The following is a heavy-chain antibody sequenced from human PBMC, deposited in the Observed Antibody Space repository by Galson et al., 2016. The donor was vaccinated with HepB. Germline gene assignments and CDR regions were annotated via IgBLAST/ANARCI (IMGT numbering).Heavy chain of an antibody. Sequence: SLRLSCAASGFTFRHYALSWVRQAPGKGLEWVSVITGSGTITYYADSVKGRFTISRDNSKNTLFLQMNSLRTGDTAVYYCVKLAPTAIYGDCDYWGQGTLVTVSS. V-gene: IGHV3-23*01. CDR2: ITGSGTIT. J-gene: IGHJ4*02. CDR3: VKLAPTAIYGDCDY. D-gene: IGHD2-21*01. CDR1: GFTFRHYA.